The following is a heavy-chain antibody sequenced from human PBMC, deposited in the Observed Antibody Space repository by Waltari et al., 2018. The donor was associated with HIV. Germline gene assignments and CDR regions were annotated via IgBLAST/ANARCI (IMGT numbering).Heavy chain of an antibody. V-gene: IGHV1-2*02. CDR2: IYANTGDT. CDR1: GFSLTGYS. J-gene: IGHJ3*01. CDR3: ARQMTFYDAFDV. Sequence: QVQMVQSGAEVKKPGASVKVSCKTSGFSLTGYSIHWVRQAPGQGLEWMGWIYANTGDTNYGLQFECRVTMTRDTSMRTAYMELRTLRSDDTALYYCARQMTFYDAFDVWGQGTVVTVSS.